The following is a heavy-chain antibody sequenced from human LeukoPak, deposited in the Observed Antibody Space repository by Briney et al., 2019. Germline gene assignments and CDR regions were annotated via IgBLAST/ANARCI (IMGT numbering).Heavy chain of an antibody. Sequence: PGGSLRLSCAASGFTFSSYSMNWVRQAPGKGLEWVSYISSSSSTIYYADSVKGRFTISRDNAKNSLYLQMNSLRAEDTAVYYCARGAVAGTCVYWGQGTLVTVSS. CDR2: ISSSSSTI. J-gene: IGHJ4*02. CDR1: GFTFSSYS. D-gene: IGHD6-19*01. CDR3: ARGAVAGTCVY. V-gene: IGHV3-48*04.